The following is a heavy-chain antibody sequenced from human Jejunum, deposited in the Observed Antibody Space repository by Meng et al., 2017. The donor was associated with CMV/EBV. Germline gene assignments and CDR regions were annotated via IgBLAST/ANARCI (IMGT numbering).Heavy chain of an antibody. CDR3: ARRAAAGKLDWFDP. Sequence: ASGCTFTDYVMTWVRQAPGRGLEWVSCINGGGGKTYYADSVKGRFTITRDNSKDTLFLQMGSLRVEDTAVYFCARRAAAGKLDWFDPWGQGTLVTVSS. J-gene: IGHJ5*02. D-gene: IGHD6-13*01. CDR1: GCTFTDYV. V-gene: IGHV3-23*01. CDR2: INGGGGKT.